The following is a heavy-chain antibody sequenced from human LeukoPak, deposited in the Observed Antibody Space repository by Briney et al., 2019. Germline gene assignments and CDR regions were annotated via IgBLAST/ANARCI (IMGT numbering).Heavy chain of an antibody. CDR3: AKHSGNYGFHQ. V-gene: IGHV3-53*01. CDR1: VGSFGGYY. J-gene: IGHJ4*02. CDR2: IGSDGTT. D-gene: IGHD4-23*01. Sequence: PSETLSLTCAVYVGSFGGYYWSWIRQPPGKGLEWVSMIGSDGTTYYVDSVKGRFTISRDSAKNTLYLQMDSLRAEDSALYHCAKHSGNYGFHQWGQGTLVTVSS.